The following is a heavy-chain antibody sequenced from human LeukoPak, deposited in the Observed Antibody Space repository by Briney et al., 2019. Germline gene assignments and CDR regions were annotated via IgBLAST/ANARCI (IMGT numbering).Heavy chain of an antibody. CDR3: ARGGPFQSSSWTVYYFDY. CDR1: GYTFTNYG. V-gene: IGHV1-18*03. CDR2: ISPYNGNT. Sequence: ASVKVSCKASGYTFTNYGVSWVRQAPGQGLEWMGWISPYNGNTNSAQKLQGRVTMTTDTSTSTAYTDLRSLRSDDMAVYYCARGGPFQSSSWTVYYFDYWGQGTLVTVSS. J-gene: IGHJ4*02. D-gene: IGHD6-13*01.